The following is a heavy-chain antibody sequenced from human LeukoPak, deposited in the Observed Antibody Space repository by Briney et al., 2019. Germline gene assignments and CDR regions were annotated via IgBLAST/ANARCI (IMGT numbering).Heavy chain of an antibody. CDR1: GGSFSGYY. D-gene: IGHD1-26*01. V-gene: IGHV4-34*01. CDR2: INHSGST. J-gene: IGHJ3*02. CDR3: ARAPPGATNDAFDI. Sequence: PSETLSLTCAVYGGSFSGYYWSWIRQPPGKGLEWIGEINHSGSTNYNPSLKSRVTISVDTSKNQFSLKLSSVTAADTAVYYCARAPPGATNDAFDIWGQGTMVTVSS.